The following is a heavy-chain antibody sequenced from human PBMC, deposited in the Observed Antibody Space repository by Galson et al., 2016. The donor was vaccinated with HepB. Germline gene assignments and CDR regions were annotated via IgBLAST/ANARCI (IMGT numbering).Heavy chain of an antibody. Sequence: SVKVSCKASGYTFTSYYMHWVRQAPGQGLEWMGIINPSGGSTSYAQKFQGRVTMTRDTSTSTVYMELSSLRSEDTAVYYCARELQDTGYYYYHGMDVWGKGTTVTVSS. CDR2: INPSGGST. CDR1: GYTFTSYY. V-gene: IGHV1-46*03. D-gene: IGHD1-14*01. CDR3: ARELQDTGYYYYHGMDV. J-gene: IGHJ6*04.